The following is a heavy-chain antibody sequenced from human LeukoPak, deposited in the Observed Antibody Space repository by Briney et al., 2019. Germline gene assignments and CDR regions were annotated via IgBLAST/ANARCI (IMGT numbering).Heavy chain of an antibody. Sequence: GGSLRLSCAASGFTFSSYWMSWVRQAPGKGLEWVANIKQDGSEKYYVDSVKGRFTISRDNAKNSLYLQMNSLRAEDTAVYYCARMYCSGRSCYQFDYWGQGTLVTVSS. CDR2: IKQDGSEK. J-gene: IGHJ4*02. CDR1: GFTFSSYW. CDR3: ARMYCSGRSCYQFDY. V-gene: IGHV3-7*01. D-gene: IGHD2-15*01.